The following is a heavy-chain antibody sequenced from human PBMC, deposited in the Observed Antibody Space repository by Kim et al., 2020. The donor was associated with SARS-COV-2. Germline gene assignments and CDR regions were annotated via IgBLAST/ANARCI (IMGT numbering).Heavy chain of an antibody. J-gene: IGHJ3*02. Sequence: SETLSLTCTVSGGSISSSSYYWGWIRQPPGKGLEWIGSIYYSGSTYYNPSLKSRVTISVDTSKNQFSLKLSSVTAADTAVYYCARHQRIVGATKRAAAFDIWGQGTMVTVSS. V-gene: IGHV4-39*01. CDR1: GGSISSSSYY. CDR2: IYYSGST. CDR3: ARHQRIVGATKRAAAFDI. D-gene: IGHD1-26*01.